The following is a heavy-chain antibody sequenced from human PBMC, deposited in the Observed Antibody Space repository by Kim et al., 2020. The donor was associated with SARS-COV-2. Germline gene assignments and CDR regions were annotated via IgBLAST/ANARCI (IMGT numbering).Heavy chain of an antibody. CDR1: GDSFRNYW. V-gene: IGHV5-51*01. J-gene: IGHJ5*02. D-gene: IGHD2-2*01. CDR2: IYPPNSQT. Sequence: GESLKISCQASGDSFRNYWIGWVRQMPGQGPQWGGFIYPPNSQTRYSPSFQGHATISVDNSINPAYLRWSSLRASATPIYFFASGYYYSTESDPWGQGT. CDR3: ASGYYYSTESDP.